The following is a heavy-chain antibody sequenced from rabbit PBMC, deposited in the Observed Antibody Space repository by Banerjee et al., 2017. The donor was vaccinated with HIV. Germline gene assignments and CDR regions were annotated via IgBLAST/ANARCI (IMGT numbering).Heavy chain of an antibody. D-gene: IGHD4-1*01. Sequence: QEQLEESGGDLVKPEGSLTLTCTASGFSFSSNYWICWVRQAPGKGLEWIACINAGSADSTCYATWAKGRFTISKTSSTTVTLQMTSLTAADTATYFCARDLAGVIGWNFGLWGPGTLVTVS. CDR2: INAGSADST. CDR1: GFSFSSNYW. V-gene: IGHV1S45*01. CDR3: ARDLAGVIGWNFGL. J-gene: IGHJ4*01.